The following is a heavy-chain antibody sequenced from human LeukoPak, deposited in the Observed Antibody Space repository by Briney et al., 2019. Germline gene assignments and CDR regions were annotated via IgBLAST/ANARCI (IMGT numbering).Heavy chain of an antibody. CDR3: ARLSKDIVVVAAAVAYYFDY. D-gene: IGHD2-2*01. J-gene: IGHJ4*02. V-gene: IGHV4-59*08. Sequence: SETLSLTCTVSGDSISSHYWSWIRQSPGKQLEYIGYISYRGTTNYNPSLKSRVTMSVGTSNNQFSLRLTSVIAADTAVYYCARLSKDIVVVAAAVAYYFDYWGQGALVTVSS. CDR1: GDSISSHY. CDR2: ISYRGTT.